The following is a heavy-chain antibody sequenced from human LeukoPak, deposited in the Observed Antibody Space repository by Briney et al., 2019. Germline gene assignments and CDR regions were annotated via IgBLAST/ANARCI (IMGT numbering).Heavy chain of an antibody. D-gene: IGHD1-26*01. CDR2: ISGSGGSS. Sequence: GGSLRLSCVASGFTFSSYAMSWVRQAPGKGLEWVSVISGSGGSSYYADSMKGRFTISRDNSKNTLYLQMNSLRAEDTAVYYCAKDGLVGAPRPWGQGTLVTVSS. CDR3: AKDGLVGAPRP. J-gene: IGHJ5*02. V-gene: IGHV3-23*01. CDR1: GFTFSSYA.